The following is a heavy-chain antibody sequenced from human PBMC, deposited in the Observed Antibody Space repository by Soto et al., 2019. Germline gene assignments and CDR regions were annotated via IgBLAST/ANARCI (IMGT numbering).Heavy chain of an antibody. CDR1: GFTFTTYS. Sequence: GGSLRLSCAASGFTFTTYSMSWVRQAPGEGLEWVSYISSSSSTIYYADSVKGRFTISRDNAKNSLYLQMNSLRAEDMAVYYCARVGSVAWWTFDSWGQGTLVTVPS. J-gene: IGHJ5*01. CDR2: ISSSSSTI. D-gene: IGHD2-8*02. V-gene: IGHV3-48*01. CDR3: ARVGSVAWWTFDS.